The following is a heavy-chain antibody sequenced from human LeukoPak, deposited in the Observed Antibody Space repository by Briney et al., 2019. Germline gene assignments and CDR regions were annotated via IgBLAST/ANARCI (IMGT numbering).Heavy chain of an antibody. CDR2: ISSSGSTI. D-gene: IGHD3-10*01. CDR1: GFTFSDYY. J-gene: IGHJ5*02. Sequence: PGGSLRLSCAASGFTFSDYYMSWIRQAPGKGLEWVSYISSSGSTIDYADSVKGRFTISRDNAKNSLYLQMNSLRAEDTAVYYCARNRATYNWFDPWGREPWSPSPQ. CDR3: ARNRATYNWFDP. V-gene: IGHV3-11*01.